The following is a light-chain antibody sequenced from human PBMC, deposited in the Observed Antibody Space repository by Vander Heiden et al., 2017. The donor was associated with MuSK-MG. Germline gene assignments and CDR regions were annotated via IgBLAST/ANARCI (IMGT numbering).Light chain of an antibody. Sequence: DIQMTQSPSPLSASAGYRVTITCRASQSIRSYLNCYQQKQGKAPTPLIYAASILQTGVPSRFSGSGSGTDITLTSSMQHPEDVAYYCWQQSNSTPYTFGQGTKVDIK. V-gene: IGKV1-39*01. CDR2: AAS. CDR3: QQSNSTPYT. J-gene: IGKJ2*01. CDR1: QSIRSY.